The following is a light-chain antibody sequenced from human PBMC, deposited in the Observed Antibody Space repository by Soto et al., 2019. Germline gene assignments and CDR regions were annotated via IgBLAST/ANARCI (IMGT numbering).Light chain of an antibody. CDR2: DVS. CDR3: RLYTSTSTLLYV. J-gene: IGLJ1*01. V-gene: IGLV2-14*01. CDR1: SSDVGGYNY. Sequence: QSVLTQPASVSGSPGQSITISCTGTSSDVGGYNYVSWYQQHPGKAPKLMIYDVSNRPSGVSNRFSGSKSGNPASLTISGLQSDYEADYYCRLYTSTSTLLYVFGTGTKLTVL.